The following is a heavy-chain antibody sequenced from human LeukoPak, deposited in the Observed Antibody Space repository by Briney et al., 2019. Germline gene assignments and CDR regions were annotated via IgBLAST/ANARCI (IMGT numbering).Heavy chain of an antibody. J-gene: IGHJ4*02. V-gene: IGHV3-30*02. CDR1: GFTFSRYG. D-gene: IGHD3-9*01. CDR3: AKDRSTYNVLTGYQDY. CDR2: ISYDGGNK. Sequence: GGTLRLSCAVSGFTFSRYGMHWVRQTPGKGLEWVALISYDGGNKDYVDSVKGRFTVSRDNSRNTLYLQMNSLRPEDTAVYYCAKDRSTYNVLTGYQDYWGQGTLVTVSS.